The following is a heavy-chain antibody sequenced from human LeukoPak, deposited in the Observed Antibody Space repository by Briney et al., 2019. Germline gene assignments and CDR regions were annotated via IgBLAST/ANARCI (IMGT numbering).Heavy chain of an antibody. Sequence: ASVKVSCKASGYTFTGYYMHWLRQAPGQGLEWMGWINPNSGGTNYAQKFQGRVTMTRDTSISTAYMELSRLRSDDTAVYYCARVYKYYDSSGYYIYYYYGMDVWGQGTTVTVSS. D-gene: IGHD3-22*01. V-gene: IGHV1-2*02. J-gene: IGHJ6*02. CDR2: INPNSGGT. CDR3: ARVYKYYDSSGYYIYYYYGMDV. CDR1: GYTFTGYY.